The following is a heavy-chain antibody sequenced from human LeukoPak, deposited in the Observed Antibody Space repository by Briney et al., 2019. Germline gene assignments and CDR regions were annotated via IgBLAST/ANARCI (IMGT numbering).Heavy chain of an antibody. CDR1: GGSISSYY. CDR3: ARAKYYDFWSGTADDGMDV. D-gene: IGHD3-3*01. J-gene: IGHJ6*02. Sequence: SETLSLTCTVSGGSISSYYWSWLRQPPGKGLEWIGYIYYSGSTNYNPSLKSRVTISVDTSKNQFSLKLSSVTAADTAVYYCARAKYYDFWSGTADDGMDVWGQGTTVTVSS. V-gene: IGHV4-59*01. CDR2: IYYSGST.